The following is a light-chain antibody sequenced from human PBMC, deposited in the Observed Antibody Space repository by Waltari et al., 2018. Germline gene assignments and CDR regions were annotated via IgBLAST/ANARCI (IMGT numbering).Light chain of an antibody. J-gene: IGKJ4*01. CDR3: QQSYSTPRS. CDR2: AAS. V-gene: IGKV1-39*01. Sequence: DIQMTQSPSSLSASVGDRVTISCRASQNIRTYLNWYQQKLGKAPKVLIYAASTLLSGVPSRFSGSGSGTDFTLTITSLQPEDFGTYYCQQSYSTPRSFGGGTKVEVK. CDR1: QNIRTY.